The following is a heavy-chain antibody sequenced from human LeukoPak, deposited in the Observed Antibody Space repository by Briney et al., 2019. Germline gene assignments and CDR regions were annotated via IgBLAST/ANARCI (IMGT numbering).Heavy chain of an antibody. CDR3: ARSGVPAAIGSGSYYYYYMDV. J-gene: IGHJ6*03. CDR1: GGTFSSYA. Sequence: GASVKVSCKGSGGTFSSYAISWVRQAPGQGLEWMGGIIPIFGTANYAQKFQGRVTITADESTSTAYMELSSLRSEDEAVYYCARSGVPAAIGSGSYYYYYMDVWGKGTTVTVSS. D-gene: IGHD2-2*02. CDR2: IIPIFGTA. V-gene: IGHV1-69*13.